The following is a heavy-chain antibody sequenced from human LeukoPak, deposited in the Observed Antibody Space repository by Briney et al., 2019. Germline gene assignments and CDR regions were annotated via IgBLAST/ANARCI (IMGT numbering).Heavy chain of an antibody. Sequence: GGSLRLSCAASGFTFSSYWTSWVRQAPGKGLEWVANIKQDGSEKYYVDSVKGRFTISRDNAKNSLYLQMNSLRAEDTAVYYCARDRAYGDPPKPHYFDYWGQGTLVTVSS. V-gene: IGHV3-7*01. CDR3: ARDRAYGDPPKPHYFDY. D-gene: IGHD4-17*01. CDR1: GFTFSSYW. CDR2: IKQDGSEK. J-gene: IGHJ4*02.